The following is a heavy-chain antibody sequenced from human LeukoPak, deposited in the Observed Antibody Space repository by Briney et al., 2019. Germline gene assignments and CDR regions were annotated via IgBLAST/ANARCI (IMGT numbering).Heavy chain of an antibody. Sequence: ASVKVSCKASGGTFSSYAISWVRQAPGQGLEWMGGIIPIFGTANYAQKFQGRVTITADESTSTAYMELSSLRSEDTAVYYCARASLLDFWSGYYAFDYWGQGTLVTVSS. CDR1: GGTFSSYA. D-gene: IGHD3-3*01. CDR3: ARASLLDFWSGYYAFDY. V-gene: IGHV1-69*13. J-gene: IGHJ4*02. CDR2: IIPIFGTA.